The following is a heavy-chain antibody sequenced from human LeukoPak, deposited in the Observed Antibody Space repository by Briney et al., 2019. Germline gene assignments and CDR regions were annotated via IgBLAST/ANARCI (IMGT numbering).Heavy chain of an antibody. J-gene: IGHJ4*02. Sequence: SETLSLTCTVSGGSISSYYWSWIRQPPGKGLEWIGYIYYSGSTNYNPSLKSRVTISVDTSKNQFSLKLSSVTAADTAVYYCARVAWESLDYWGRGTLVTVSS. D-gene: IGHD1-26*01. CDR1: GGSISSYY. V-gene: IGHV4-59*01. CDR3: ARVAWESLDY. CDR2: IYYSGST.